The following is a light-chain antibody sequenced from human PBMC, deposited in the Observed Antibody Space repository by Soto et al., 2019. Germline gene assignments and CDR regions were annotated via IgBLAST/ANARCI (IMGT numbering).Light chain of an antibody. CDR1: SSDVGAYNF. CDR2: GVT. J-gene: IGLJ1*01. V-gene: IGLV2-14*01. Sequence: QSALTQPASVSGAPGQSITISCTGTSSDVGAYNFVSWYHQHPGKAPKLMIYGVTNRPSGISNRFSGSKSGNTASLTISGLQAEDEADYYCNSYTRSSRYVFGTGTKVTVL. CDR3: NSYTRSSRYV.